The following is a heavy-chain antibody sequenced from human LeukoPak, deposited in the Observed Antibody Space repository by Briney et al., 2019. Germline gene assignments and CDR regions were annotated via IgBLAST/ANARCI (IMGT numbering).Heavy chain of an antibody. J-gene: IGHJ6*03. D-gene: IGHD3-10*01. CDR3: ARRLGRKFGERFYYYHYMDV. CDR1: GGSFSGYY. CDR2: INHSGST. V-gene: IGHV4-34*01. Sequence: KSSETLSLTCAVYGGSFSGYYWSWIRQPPGKGLEWIGEINHSGSTHYNPSLKSRVTISVDTSKNQFSLKLSSVTAADTAVYYCARRLGRKFGERFYYYHYMDVWDKGTTVTISS.